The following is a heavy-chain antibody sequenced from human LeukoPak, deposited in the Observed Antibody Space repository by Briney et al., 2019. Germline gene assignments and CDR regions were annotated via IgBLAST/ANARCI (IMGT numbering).Heavy chain of an antibody. Sequence: PSETLSLTCTVSGGSISSSSYYWGWIRQPPGKGLEWIGSIYYSGSTYYNPSLKSRVTISVDTSKNQFSLKLSSVTAADTAVYYCATPGYYDFWSGYPKEFDYWGQGTLVTVSS. CDR3: ATPGYYDFWSGYPKEFDY. CDR1: GGSISSSSYY. J-gene: IGHJ4*02. D-gene: IGHD3-3*01. CDR2: IYYSGST. V-gene: IGHV4-39*01.